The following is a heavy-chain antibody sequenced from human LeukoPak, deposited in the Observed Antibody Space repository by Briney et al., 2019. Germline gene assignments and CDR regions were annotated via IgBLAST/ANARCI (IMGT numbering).Heavy chain of an antibody. V-gene: IGHV3-74*01. J-gene: IGHJ4*02. D-gene: IGHD1-26*01. CDR1: RFTFSSYW. CDR3: SRGVGATDS. CDR2: ITSDGSST. Sequence: GGSLRLSCTASRFTFSSYWMHWVCQAPGKGLVWVSRITSDGSSTSHADSVKGRFTISRDNAKNTLYLQMNSLRAEDTAVYYCSRGVGATDSWGQGTLVTVSS.